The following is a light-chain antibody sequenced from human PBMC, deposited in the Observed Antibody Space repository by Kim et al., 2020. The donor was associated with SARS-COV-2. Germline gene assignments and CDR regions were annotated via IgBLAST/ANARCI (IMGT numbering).Light chain of an antibody. V-gene: IGKV1-6*01. CDR2: AAS. CDR1: QGITDE. CDR3: RQDNRYRRT. Sequence: IQMTQSPSSLSASVGDRVTITCRASQGITDELGWFQQKPGKAPKPLIYAASRLQSGGPSRFSGSGSGTGFTLTISSLQPEDFATYYCRQDNRYRRTFGQGTKVDIK. J-gene: IGKJ1*01.